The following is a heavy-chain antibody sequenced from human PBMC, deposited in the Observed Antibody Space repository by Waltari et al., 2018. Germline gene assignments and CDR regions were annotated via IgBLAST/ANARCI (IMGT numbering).Heavy chain of an antibody. V-gene: IGHV3-23*01. CDR1: GCTFSRYA. CDR2: ISGSGCIT. D-gene: IGHD3-10*01. CDR3: AKVVSPVSYLDAFDI. J-gene: IGHJ3*02. Sequence: EVQLLESGGGLVQPGGSLRLSCAASGCTFSRYAMSCVCQAPGKGLEWVSAISGSGCITYYSDSVKGRFTISRDNSKNTLYLQMNSLRAEDTAVYYCAKVVSPVSYLDAFDIWGQGTMVTVSS.